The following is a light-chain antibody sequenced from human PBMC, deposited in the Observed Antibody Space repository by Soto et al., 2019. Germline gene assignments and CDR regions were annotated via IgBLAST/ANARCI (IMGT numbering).Light chain of an antibody. Sequence: DIKMTQSPSSLSASVGDRVTITCRANQGISNSLAWYQQKPGKVPKLLIYAASTLQSGVPSRFTGSGSGTDFTLTISSLQPEDVATYYCQKYNSVPPTFGQGTKVEIK. V-gene: IGKV1-27*01. CDR1: QGISNS. CDR2: AAS. J-gene: IGKJ1*01. CDR3: QKYNSVPPT.